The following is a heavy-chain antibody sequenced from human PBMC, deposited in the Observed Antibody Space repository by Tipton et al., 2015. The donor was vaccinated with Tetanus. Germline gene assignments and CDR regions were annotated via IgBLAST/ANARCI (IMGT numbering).Heavy chain of an antibody. V-gene: IGHV3-33*01. D-gene: IGHD2-15*01. CDR2: SWYDGTDK. CDR3: AREADGSGGSCFSGDFDN. J-gene: IGHJ4*02. Sequence: SLRLSCAASGFIFSSYGIRWVRQAPGKGLEWLAVSWYDGTDKYYADSVKGRFTISRDNSKNTLYLQMNSLRAEDTALYYCAREADGSGGSCFSGDFDNWGQGTQVPVSS. CDR1: GFIFSSYG.